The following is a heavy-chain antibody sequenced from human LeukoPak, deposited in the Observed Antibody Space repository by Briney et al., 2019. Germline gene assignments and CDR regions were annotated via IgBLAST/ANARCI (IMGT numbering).Heavy chain of an antibody. CDR2: IYYSGST. V-gene: IGHV4-59*01. Sequence: NASETLSLTCTVSGGSISSYYWSWIRQPPGKGLDWIGYIYYSGSTNYNPSLKSRVTISVDTSKNQFSLKLSSVTAADTAVYYCARRAYSSGYYYFDYWGQGTLVTVSS. J-gene: IGHJ4*02. CDR3: ARRAYSSGYYYFDY. D-gene: IGHD3-22*01. CDR1: GGSISSYY.